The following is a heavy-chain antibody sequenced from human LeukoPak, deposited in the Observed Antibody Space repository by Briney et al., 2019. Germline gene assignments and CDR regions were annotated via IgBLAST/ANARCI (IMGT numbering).Heavy chain of an antibody. Sequence: GGSLRLSCAASGFTFSSYSMNWVRQAPGKGLEWVSSISSSSSYIHYADSVKGRFTISRDNAKNSLYLQMNSLRAEDTAVYYCARGRNSGYGSDAFDIWGQGTMVTVSS. CDR2: ISSSSSYI. CDR1: GFTFSSYS. J-gene: IGHJ3*02. CDR3: ARGRNSGYGSDAFDI. V-gene: IGHV3-21*01. D-gene: IGHD5-12*01.